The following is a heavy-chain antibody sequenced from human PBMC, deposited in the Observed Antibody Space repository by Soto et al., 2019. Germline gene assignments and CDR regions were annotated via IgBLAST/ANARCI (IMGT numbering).Heavy chain of an antibody. V-gene: IGHV4-4*07. CDR2: IYNTESP. CDR3: ARDMRVYGGMDV. Sequence: QVQLQESGPGLVKPSETLSLTCTVSGGSITSYYWSWIRQPAGKGLEWIGRIYNTESPTYSPSLKSRVTMSVDTSKNQFSLKLCSVIAADTAVYYCARDMRVYGGMDVWGQGTTVTVSS. J-gene: IGHJ6*02. D-gene: IGHD3-22*01. CDR1: GGSITSYY.